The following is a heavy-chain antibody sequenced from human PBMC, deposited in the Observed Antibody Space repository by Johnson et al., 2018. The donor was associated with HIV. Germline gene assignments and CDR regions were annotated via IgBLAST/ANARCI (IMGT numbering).Heavy chain of an antibody. CDR3: ARDDALPNGFDI. D-gene: IGHD2-2*01. CDR2: ISYDGSNK. Sequence: QVQLVESGGGVVQPGRSLRLSCAASGFTFSSYAMHWVRQAPGKGLEWVAVISYDGSNKYYADSVKGRFTISRDNSKNTLYLQMNSLRAEDTAVYYCARDDALPNGFDIWGQGTMVTVSS. J-gene: IGHJ3*02. V-gene: IGHV3-30-3*01. CDR1: GFTFSSYA.